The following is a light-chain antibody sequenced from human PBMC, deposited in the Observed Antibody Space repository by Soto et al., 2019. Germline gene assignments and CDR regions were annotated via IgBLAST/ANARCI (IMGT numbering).Light chain of an antibody. J-gene: IGKJ5*01. CDR3: QQYNNWPIT. Sequence: ETVMTQSPATLSVSPGERVTLSCRASQSVSTNLAWYQQKPGQSPRLLIYGSSPRATGIPARFSGSGSGTEFTLTISSLQSEDSAVYYCQQYNNWPITFGQGTRLEMK. V-gene: IGKV3-15*01. CDR2: GSS. CDR1: QSVSTN.